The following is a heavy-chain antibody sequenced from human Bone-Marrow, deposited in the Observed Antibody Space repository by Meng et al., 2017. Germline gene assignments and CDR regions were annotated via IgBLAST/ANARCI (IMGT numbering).Heavy chain of an antibody. CDR2: IYYSGST. CDR1: GGSISSGGYY. V-gene: IGHV4-31*03. CDR3: VRAQYYYDSSDYSLYYFDY. D-gene: IGHD3-22*01. J-gene: IGHJ4*02. Sequence: QVQLQESGPGLVMPSHTLSLTCTVSGGSISSGGYYWSWIRQHPGRGLEWIGYIYYSGSTYYNPSLKSRVTISVDKSKNQFSLNLSSVTAADTAVYYCVRAQYYYDSSDYSLYYFDYWGQGTLVTVSS.